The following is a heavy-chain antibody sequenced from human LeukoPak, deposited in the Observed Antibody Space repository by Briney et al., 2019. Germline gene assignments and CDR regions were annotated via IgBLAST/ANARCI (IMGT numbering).Heavy chain of an antibody. CDR2: INPNSGGT. Sequence: ASVKVSCKASGYTFTGCYMHWVQQAPGQGLEWMGWINPNSGGTNYAQKFQGRVTMTRDTSISTAYMELSRLRSDDTAVYYCARGLGYCSSTSCLDGDNWFDPWGQGTLVTVSS. CDR3: ARGLGYCSSTSCLDGDNWFDP. D-gene: IGHD2-2*01. J-gene: IGHJ5*02. CDR1: GYTFTGCY. V-gene: IGHV1-2*02.